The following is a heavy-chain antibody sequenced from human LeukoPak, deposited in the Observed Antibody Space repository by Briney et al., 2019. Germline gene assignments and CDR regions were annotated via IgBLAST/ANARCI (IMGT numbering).Heavy chain of an antibody. D-gene: IGHD6-13*01. J-gene: IGHJ4*02. CDR1: RGSSSSDY. CDR3: ARGGRIAAAGFDY. Sequence: SETLSLTCSCTRGSSSSDYWSWTGHRPRKGLEGGRYIYYSGSTNYNPSLKSRVTISVDTSKNQFSLKLSSVTAADTAVYYCARGGRIAAAGFDYWGQGTMVTVSS. V-gene: IGHV4-59*01. CDR2: IYYSGST.